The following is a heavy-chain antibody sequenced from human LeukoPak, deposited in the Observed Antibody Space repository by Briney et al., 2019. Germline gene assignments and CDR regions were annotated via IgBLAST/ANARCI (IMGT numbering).Heavy chain of an antibody. D-gene: IGHD6-19*01. CDR1: GGSISSDY. CDR2: IYTSGSN. J-gene: IGHJ5*02. CDR3: ARQKAGNCFDP. Sequence: PSETLSFTCTVSGGSISSDYWSWIRQPPGKGLEWIGYIYTSGSNHYNPSLKSRVTISGDTSKDQFSLKLSSVTAADTAVYYCARQKAGNCFDPWGQGTPVTVSS. V-gene: IGHV4-4*09.